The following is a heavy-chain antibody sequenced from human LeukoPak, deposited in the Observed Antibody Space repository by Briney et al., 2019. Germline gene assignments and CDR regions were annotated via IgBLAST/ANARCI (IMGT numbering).Heavy chain of an antibody. CDR1: GDSINNHY. Sequence: PSETLSLTCTVSGDSINNHYWSWIRQSPGKGLEWIGYVHYSGTTNYNSSLKSRVTISVDKSKNQFSLKVTSVTAADTAVYYCARLKYIASWRFDPWGQGVLVTVSS. CDR3: ARLKYIASWRFDP. V-gene: IGHV4-59*08. D-gene: IGHD2-2*01. CDR2: VHYSGTT. J-gene: IGHJ5*02.